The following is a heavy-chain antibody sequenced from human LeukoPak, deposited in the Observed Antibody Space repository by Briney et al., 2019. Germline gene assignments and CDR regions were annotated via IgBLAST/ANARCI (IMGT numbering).Heavy chain of an antibody. J-gene: IGHJ5*02. CDR2: IDDAGSGT. V-gene: IGHV3-74*01. D-gene: IGHD3-10*01. CDR3: ATVIDL. Sequence: GGSLRLSCAASGFTVTSNWIHWVRQAPGKGLVWVSRIDDAGSGTSYADSVKGRFTISRDTAKNTVYLQMNSLRVDDTAVYYCATVIDLWGQGTLVTVSS. CDR1: GFTVTSNW.